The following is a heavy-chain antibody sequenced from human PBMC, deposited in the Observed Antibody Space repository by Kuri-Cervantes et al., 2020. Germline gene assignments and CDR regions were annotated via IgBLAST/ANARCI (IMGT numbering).Heavy chain of an antibody. CDR3: AREGVVGTSRNFFDS. Sequence: GSLRLSCAVYGGSFSGYYWSWIRQPPGKGLEWIGEINHSGSTNYNPSLKSRVTISVDTSKNQVSLNLRSVTAADTAVYYCAREGVVGTSRNFFDSWGQGTLVTVSS. D-gene: IGHD1-26*01. CDR2: INHSGST. V-gene: IGHV4-34*01. J-gene: IGHJ4*02. CDR1: GGSFSGYY.